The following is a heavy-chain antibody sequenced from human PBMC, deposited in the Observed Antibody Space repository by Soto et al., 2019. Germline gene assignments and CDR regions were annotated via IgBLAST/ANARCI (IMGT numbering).Heavy chain of an antibody. Sequence: NPSETLSLTCTVSGGSISSYYWSWIRQPPGKGLEWIGYIYYSGSTNYNPSLKSRVTISVDTSKNQFSLRLNSVTAADTAVYYCANSYGDYVSYWGQGTLVTVSS. D-gene: IGHD4-17*01. J-gene: IGHJ4*02. CDR2: IYYSGST. CDR1: GGSISSYY. CDR3: ANSYGDYVSY. V-gene: IGHV4-59*08.